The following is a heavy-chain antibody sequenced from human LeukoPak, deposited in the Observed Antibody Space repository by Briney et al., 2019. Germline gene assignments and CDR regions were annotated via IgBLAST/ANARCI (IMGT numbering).Heavy chain of an antibody. J-gene: IGHJ4*02. V-gene: IGHV3-74*01. Sequence: PGGSLRLSCAASGFTFSNYWMHWVRQAPGKGLVWVSRINSDGSSTSYADSVKGRFTISRDNSKNTLYLQMNSLRAEDTAVYYCATPMGYYDSSGYDNWGQGTLVTVSS. CDR2: INSDGSST. D-gene: IGHD3-22*01. CDR3: ATPMGYYDSSGYDN. CDR1: GFTFSNYW.